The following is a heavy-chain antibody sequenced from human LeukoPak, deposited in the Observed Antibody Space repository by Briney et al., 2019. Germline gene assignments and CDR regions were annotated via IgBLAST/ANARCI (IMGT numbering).Heavy chain of an antibody. CDR3: ARGDLRVDY. CDR1: GGSFTDYY. CDR2: INHSGST. V-gene: IGHV4-34*01. Sequence: SETLSLTCAVYGGSFTDYYWGWIRQPPGKGLEWIGEINHSGSTNYNPSLKSRVTISVDTSKNQFSLKLSSVTAADTAVYYCARGDLRVDYWGQGTLVTVSS. J-gene: IGHJ4*02.